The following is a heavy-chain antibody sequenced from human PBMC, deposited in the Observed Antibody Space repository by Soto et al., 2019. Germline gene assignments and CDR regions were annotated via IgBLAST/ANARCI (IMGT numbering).Heavy chain of an antibody. V-gene: IGHV3-30*18. Sequence: XESLRLSCAASGFTFSSYGMHWVRQAPGKGLEWVAVISYDGSNKYYADSVKGRFTISRDNSKNTLYLQMNSLRAEDTAVYYCAKDLSSSWSGFDYWGQGTLVTVYS. CDR3: AKDLSSSWSGFDY. D-gene: IGHD6-13*01. CDR1: GFTFSSYG. CDR2: ISYDGSNK. J-gene: IGHJ4*02.